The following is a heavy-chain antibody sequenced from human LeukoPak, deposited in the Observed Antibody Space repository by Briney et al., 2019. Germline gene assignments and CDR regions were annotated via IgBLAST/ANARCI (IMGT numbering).Heavy chain of an antibody. D-gene: IGHD6-19*01. J-gene: IGHJ5*02. Sequence: ASVTLSCTASGYTFTGYYMHWVRQAPGQGPEWMGWINPNSGGTNYAQKFQGRVTMTRDTSLSTVYMELSRLRSDDTAVYYCATQATSGWHFSWGQGTLVTVSS. CDR1: GYTFTGYY. CDR2: INPNSGGT. CDR3: ATQATSGWHFS. V-gene: IGHV1-2*02.